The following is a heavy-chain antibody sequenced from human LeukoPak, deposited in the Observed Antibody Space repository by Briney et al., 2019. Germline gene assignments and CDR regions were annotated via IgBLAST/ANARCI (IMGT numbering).Heavy chain of an antibody. Sequence: GGSLRLSCAASGFNFSSYEMNWVRQAPGKGVEWVSAISSGGRTIYYADSVKGRFTISRDNAKNSLYLQMNSLKAEDTAIYYCARAGYSSSWLLYWGQGTLVTVSS. CDR1: GFNFSSYE. D-gene: IGHD6-13*01. V-gene: IGHV3-48*03. J-gene: IGHJ4*02. CDR2: ISSGGRTI. CDR3: ARAGYSSSWLLY.